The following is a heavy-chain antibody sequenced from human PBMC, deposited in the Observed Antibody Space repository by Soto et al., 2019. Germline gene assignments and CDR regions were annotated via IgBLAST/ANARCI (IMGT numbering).Heavy chain of an antibody. CDR1: GGSISSGDYY. CDR2: IYYSGST. Sequence: SETLSLTCTVSGGSISSGDYYWSWIRQPPGKGLEWIGYIYYSGSTYYNPSLKSRVTISVDTSKNQFSLKLSSVTAADTAVYYCAREGIAAAGTYWFDPWGQGTPVTVSS. V-gene: IGHV4-30-4*01. CDR3: AREGIAAAGTYWFDP. D-gene: IGHD6-13*01. J-gene: IGHJ5*02.